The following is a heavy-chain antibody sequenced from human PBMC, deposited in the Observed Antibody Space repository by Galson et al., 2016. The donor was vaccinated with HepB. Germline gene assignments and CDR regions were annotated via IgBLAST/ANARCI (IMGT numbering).Heavy chain of an antibody. Sequence: ETLSLTCTVSGGSVSSGSYYWSWIRQPPGKGLEWIGFIYYIGSTNYNPSLKSRVTISVDTSKNQFSLNLNSVTAADTAVYYCATSIAVAGTHWFDPWGQGILVTASS. CDR1: GGSVSSGSYY. D-gene: IGHD6-19*01. CDR2: IYYIGST. CDR3: ATSIAVAGTHWFDP. J-gene: IGHJ5*02. V-gene: IGHV4-61*01.